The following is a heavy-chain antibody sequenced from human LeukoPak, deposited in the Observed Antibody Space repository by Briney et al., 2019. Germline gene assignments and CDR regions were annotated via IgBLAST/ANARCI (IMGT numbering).Heavy chain of an antibody. D-gene: IGHD3-22*01. V-gene: IGHV3-23*01. J-gene: IGHJ4*02. CDR3: AKDGGGYYGSYFDY. CDR1: GFTFSSYA. CDR2: ISGSGGST. Sequence: HPGGSLRLSCAASGFTFSSYAMSWVRQAPGKGLEWVSAISGSGGSTYYADSVKGRFTISRDNSKNTLHLQMNSLRAEDTAVYYCAKDGGGYYGSYFDYWGQGTLVTVSS.